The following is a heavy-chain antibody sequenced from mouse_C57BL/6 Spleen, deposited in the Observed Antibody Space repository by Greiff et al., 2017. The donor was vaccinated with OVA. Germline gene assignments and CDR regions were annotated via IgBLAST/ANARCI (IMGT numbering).Heavy chain of an antibody. J-gene: IGHJ1*03. CDR2: ISDGGSYT. Sequence: DVMLVESGGGLVKPGGSLKLSCAASGFTFSSYAMSWVRQTPEKRLEWVATISDGGSYTYYPDNVKGRFTISRDNAKNNLYLQMSHLKSEDTAMYYCARDKGDYDYHWYFDVWGTGTTVTVSS. V-gene: IGHV5-4*01. CDR3: ARDKGDYDYHWYFDV. D-gene: IGHD2-4*01. CDR1: GFTFSSYA.